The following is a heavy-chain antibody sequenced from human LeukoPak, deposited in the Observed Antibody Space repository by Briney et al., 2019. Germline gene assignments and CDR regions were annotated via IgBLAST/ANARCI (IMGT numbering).Heavy chain of an antibody. J-gene: IGHJ5*02. D-gene: IGHD2-15*01. Sequence: ASVKVSCKASGYTFTNYGISRVRQAPGQGLEWMGWISPYNGNTDYPQKVQGRVTMTTDTSTSTAYMELRSLRSDDTAVCYCARGGLGYCSGGSCPTSWFDPWGQGTLVTVSS. V-gene: IGHV1-18*01. CDR2: ISPYNGNT. CDR1: GYTFTNYG. CDR3: ARGGLGYCSGGSCPTSWFDP.